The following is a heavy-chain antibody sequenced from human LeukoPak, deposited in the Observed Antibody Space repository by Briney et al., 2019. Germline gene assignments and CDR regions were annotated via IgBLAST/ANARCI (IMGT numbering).Heavy chain of an antibody. CDR3: AKAFSYYNSGTLDY. CDR1: GGSISSYY. Sequence: SETLSLTCTVSGGSISSYYWSWTRQPPGKGLEWIAYIYYSGSTDYNPSLKSRVTISLDTSKNQFSLKLSSVTAADTAVYYCAKAFSYYNSGTLDYWGQGTLVTVSS. J-gene: IGHJ4*02. CDR2: IYYSGST. V-gene: IGHV4-59*01. D-gene: IGHD3-10*01.